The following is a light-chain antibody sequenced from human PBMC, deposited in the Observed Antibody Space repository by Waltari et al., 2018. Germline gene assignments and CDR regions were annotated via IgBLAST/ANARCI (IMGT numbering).Light chain of an antibody. CDR3: SSYTSSSTLV. CDR1: SSDVGGYNH. Sequence: QSALTQPASVAGSPGQSLTISCTGPSSDVGGYNHFSWYQQFPGKAPKPLIYEVINRPSGISNRFSGSKSGNTASLAISGLQAEDEADYYCSSYTSSSTLVFGGGTKLTVL. J-gene: IGLJ2*01. CDR2: EVI. V-gene: IGLV2-14*01.